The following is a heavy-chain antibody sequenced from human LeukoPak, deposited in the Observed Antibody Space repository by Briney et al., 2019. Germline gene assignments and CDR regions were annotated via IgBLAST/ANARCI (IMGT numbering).Heavy chain of an antibody. CDR1: GYTFTSYG. Sequence: RGSVTVSCKASGYTFTSYGISWVRQAPGQGLEWMGWISAYNGNTNYAQNLQGRVTMTTDTSTSTAYMELRSLRSDDTAVYYCARVEIVGATDFDYWGQGTLVTVSS. V-gene: IGHV1-18*01. D-gene: IGHD1-26*01. J-gene: IGHJ4*02. CDR2: ISAYNGNT. CDR3: ARVEIVGATDFDY.